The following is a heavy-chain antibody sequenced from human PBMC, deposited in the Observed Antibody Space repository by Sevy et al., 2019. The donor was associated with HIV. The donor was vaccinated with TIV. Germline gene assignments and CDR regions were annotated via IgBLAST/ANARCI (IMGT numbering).Heavy chain of an antibody. Sequence: GGSLRLSCAASGFTVSSNYMSWVRQAPGKGLEWVSVIYSGGSTYYADSVKGRFTISRDNSKNTLYLHMNSLRAEDTAVYYCARARSHDAFDIWGQGTMVTVSS. CDR2: IYSGGST. J-gene: IGHJ3*02. CDR3: ARARSHDAFDI. V-gene: IGHV3-53*01. CDR1: GFTVSSNY.